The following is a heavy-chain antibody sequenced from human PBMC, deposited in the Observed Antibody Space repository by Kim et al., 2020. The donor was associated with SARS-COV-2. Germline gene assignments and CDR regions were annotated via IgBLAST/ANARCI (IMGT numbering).Heavy chain of an antibody. D-gene: IGHD5-18*01. V-gene: IGHV4-34*01. CDR2: INHSGST. Sequence: SETLSLTCAVYGGSFSGYYWSWIRQPPGKGLEWIGEINHSGSTNYNPSLKSRVTISVDTSKNQFSLKLSSVTAADTAVYYCASELSRSGDTAMVPDYWGQGTLVTVSS. J-gene: IGHJ4*02. CDR1: GGSFSGYY. CDR3: ASELSRSGDTAMVPDY.